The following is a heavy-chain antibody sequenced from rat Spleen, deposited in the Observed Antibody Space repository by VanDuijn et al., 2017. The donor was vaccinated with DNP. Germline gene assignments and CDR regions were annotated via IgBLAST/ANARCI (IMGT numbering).Heavy chain of an antibody. CDR2: ISSSGGTI. Sequence: EVQLVESGGGLVQPGRSLKLSCAASGFTFRNYDMAWVRQAPTKGLEWVASISSSGGTIYYRDSVKGRFTVSRDNAKSTLYLQMNSLRSEDTATYYCARGNYPGINTFDYWGQGVMVTVSS. CDR1: GFTFRNYD. CDR3: ARGNYPGINTFDY. D-gene: IGHD1-4*01. V-gene: IGHV5-25*01. J-gene: IGHJ2*01.